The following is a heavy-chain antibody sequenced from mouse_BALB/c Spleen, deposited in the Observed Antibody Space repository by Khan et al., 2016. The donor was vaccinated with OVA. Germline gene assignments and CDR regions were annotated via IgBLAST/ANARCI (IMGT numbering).Heavy chain of an antibody. D-gene: IGHD2-3*01. V-gene: IGHV3-2*02. CDR3: ARDGSRYNYAMDY. J-gene: IGHJ4*01. CDR1: DYA. Sequence: VQLQQSGPGLVKPSQSLSLTSDYAWNWIRQFPGNKLEWMGYISSSGSTNYNPALKSRISITRDTSKNQFFLQLNSVTTEDTATYYCARDGSRYNYAMDYWGQGTSVTVSS. CDR2: ISSSGST.